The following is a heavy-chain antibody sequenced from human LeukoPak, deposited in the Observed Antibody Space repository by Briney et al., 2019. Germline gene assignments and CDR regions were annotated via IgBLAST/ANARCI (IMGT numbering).Heavy chain of an antibody. V-gene: IGHV4-61*02. CDR2: IYSSGST. CDR3: VRYYYDSSGYGAFDT. Sequence: SETLSLTCTVSGGSISSGSYYWNWIRQPAGKGLEWIGRIYSSGSTNYNPSLNSRVTISLDTSKNQFSLKLSSVTAADTAVYYCVRYYYDSSGYGAFDTWGQGTMVTVSS. CDR1: GGSISSGSYY. D-gene: IGHD3-22*01. J-gene: IGHJ3*02.